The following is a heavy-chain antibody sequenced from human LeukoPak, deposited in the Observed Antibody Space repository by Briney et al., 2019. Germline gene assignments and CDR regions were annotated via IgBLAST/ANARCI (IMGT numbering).Heavy chain of an antibody. Sequence: PSETLSLTCTVSGGSISSYYWSWIRQPPGKGLEWIGYIYYSGSTNYNPSLKSRVTISADTSKNQFSLKLSSVTAADTAVYYCARQPTTVTPSSWGQGTLVTVSS. D-gene: IGHD4-17*01. CDR3: ARQPTTVTPSS. J-gene: IGHJ4*02. CDR2: IYYSGST. V-gene: IGHV4-59*01. CDR1: GGSISSYY.